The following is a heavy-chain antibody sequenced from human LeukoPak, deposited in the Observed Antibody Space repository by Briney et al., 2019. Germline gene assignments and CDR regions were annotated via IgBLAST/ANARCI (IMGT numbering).Heavy chain of an antibody. CDR3: TTDSARSGNDY. CDR2: IRSKTDGGTT. J-gene: IGHJ4*02. V-gene: IGHV3-15*01. Sequence: GGSLRLSCAASGFTFSNAWMSWVRQAPGKGLEWVGRIRSKTDGGTTDYAAPVKGRFTISRDDSKNTLYLQMNSLKTEDTAVYYCTTDSARSGNDYWSQGSLVTVSS. D-gene: IGHD6-25*01. CDR1: GFTFSNAW.